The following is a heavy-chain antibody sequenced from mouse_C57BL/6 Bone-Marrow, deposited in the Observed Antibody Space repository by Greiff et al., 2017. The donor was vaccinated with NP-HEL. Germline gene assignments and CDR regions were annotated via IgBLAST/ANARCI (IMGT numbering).Heavy chain of an antibody. CDR2: ISSGSSTI. V-gene: IGHV5-17*01. J-gene: IGHJ1*03. Sequence: EVQLVESGGGLVKPGGSLKLSCAASGFTFSDYGMHWVRQAPEKGLEWVAYISSGSSTIYYADTVKGRFTISRDNAKNTLFLQMTSLRSEDTAMYYCARDHYYYGSSYWYFDVWGTGTTVTVSS. CDR1: GFTFSDYG. D-gene: IGHD1-1*01. CDR3: ARDHYYYGSSYWYFDV.